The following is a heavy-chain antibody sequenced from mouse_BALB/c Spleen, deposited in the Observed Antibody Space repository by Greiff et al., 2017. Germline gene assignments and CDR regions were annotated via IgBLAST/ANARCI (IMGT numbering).Heavy chain of an antibody. D-gene: IGHD2-1*01. CDR3: ARSYGNYYFDY. V-gene: IGHV5-17*02. CDR2: ISSGSSTI. CDR1: GFTFSSFG. Sequence: EVHLVESGGGLVQPGGSRKLSCAASGFTFSSFGMHWVRQAPEKGLEWVAYISSGSSTIYYADTVKGRFTISRDNPKNTLFLQMTSLRSEDTAMYYCARSYGNYYFDYWGQGTTLTVSS. J-gene: IGHJ2*01.